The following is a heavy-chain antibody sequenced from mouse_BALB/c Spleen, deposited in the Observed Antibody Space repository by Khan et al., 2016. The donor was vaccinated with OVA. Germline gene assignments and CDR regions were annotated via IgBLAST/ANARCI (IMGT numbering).Heavy chain of an antibody. D-gene: IGHD2-2*01. Sequence: QVQLQQSGPELVKPGALVKISCKASGYTFTNYDINWVKQRPGQGLEWIGWIYPGDGYPGDGSTNYNEKFKGKATLTADKSSSTAYMQLSSLTSENSAVYFCVRGGLPGFAYWGQGTLVTVSA. V-gene: IGHV1S56*01. CDR2: IYPGDGYPGDGST. CDR3: VRGGLPGFAY. CDR1: GYTFTNYD. J-gene: IGHJ3*01.